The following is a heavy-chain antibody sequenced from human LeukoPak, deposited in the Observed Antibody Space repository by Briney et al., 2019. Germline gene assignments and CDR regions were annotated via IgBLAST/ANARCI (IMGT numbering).Heavy chain of an antibody. CDR1: GYTFTSYD. CDR3: ATKGYDFWSGYYYYYYGMDV. CDR2: MNPNSGNT. V-gene: IGHV1-8*01. D-gene: IGHD3-3*01. J-gene: IGHJ6*02. Sequence: ASVKVSCKASGYTFTSYDINWVRQATGQGLEWMGWMNPNSGNTGYAQKFQGRATMTRNTSISTAYMELSSLRSEDTAVYYCATKGYDFWSGYYYYYYGMDVWGQGTTVTVSS.